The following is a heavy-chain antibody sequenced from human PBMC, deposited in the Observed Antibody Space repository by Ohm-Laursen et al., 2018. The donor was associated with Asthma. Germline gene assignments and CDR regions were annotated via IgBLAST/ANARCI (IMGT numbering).Heavy chain of an antibody. J-gene: IGHJ4*02. CDR2: IYYSGST. D-gene: IGHD5-18*01. CDR3: ARLNTAMVFFDY. Sequence: TLSLTCAVSGDSISSGNNYWSWIRQHPGKGLEWIGYIYYSGSTYYNPSLKSRVTISVDTSKNQFSLKLSSVTAADTAVYYCARLNTAMVFFDYWGQGTLVTVSS. CDR1: GDSISSGNNY. V-gene: IGHV4-31*11.